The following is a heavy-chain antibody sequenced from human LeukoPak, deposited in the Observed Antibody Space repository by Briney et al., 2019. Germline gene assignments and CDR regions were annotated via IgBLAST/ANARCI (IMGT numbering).Heavy chain of an antibody. D-gene: IGHD6-19*01. V-gene: IGHV1-3*03. CDR3: ARVVKYSSGPLTDLLPYYFDY. Sequence: GASVKVSCKASGYTFTSYDINWVRQAPGQRLEWMGWINAGNGNTKYSQEFQGRVTITRDTSASTAYMELSSLRSEDMAVYYCARVVKYSSGPLTDLLPYYFDYWGQGTLVTVSS. J-gene: IGHJ4*02. CDR2: INAGNGNT. CDR1: GYTFTSYD.